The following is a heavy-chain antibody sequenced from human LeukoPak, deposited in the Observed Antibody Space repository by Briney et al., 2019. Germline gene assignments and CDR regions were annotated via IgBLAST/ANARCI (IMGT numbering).Heavy chain of an antibody. D-gene: IGHD3-22*01. J-gene: IGHJ4*02. V-gene: IGHV1-46*01. CDR2: INPSSGST. Sequence: ASVKLSCKSSGYTFTSNYMHWVRQAPGQGLEWMGIINPSSGSTSYAQKFQGRVTMTRATSTSTVYMELSSLRSEDTAVYYCARSNNYYESSGYYAKSRRDFDYWGQGTLVTVSS. CDR3: ARSNNYYESSGYYAKSRRDFDY. CDR1: GYTFTSNY.